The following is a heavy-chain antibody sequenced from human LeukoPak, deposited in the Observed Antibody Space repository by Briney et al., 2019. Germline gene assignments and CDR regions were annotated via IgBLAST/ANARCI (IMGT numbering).Heavy chain of an antibody. CDR1: GFTFSSYW. CDR3: ARTPGGHDAFDI. J-gene: IGHJ3*02. D-gene: IGHD2-15*01. Sequence: GGSLRLSCAASGFTFSSYWMHWVRQAPGKGLVWVSRINTDGSSTSYADPVKGRFTISRDNAKNTLYLQMNSLRAEDTAVYYCARTPGGHDAFDIWGQGTMVTVSS. V-gene: IGHV3-74*01. CDR2: INTDGSST.